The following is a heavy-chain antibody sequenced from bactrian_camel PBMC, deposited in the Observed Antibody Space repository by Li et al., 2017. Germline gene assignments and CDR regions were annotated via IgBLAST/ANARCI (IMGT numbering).Heavy chain of an antibody. V-gene: IGHV3S40*01. D-gene: IGHD2*01. J-gene: IGHJ4*01. CDR2: IYGGITT. CDR1: TYGYSEVF. Sequence: VQLVESGGGLVQPGGSLTLSCAASTYGYSEVFMGWFRQAPGKAREGVAAIYGGITTYYDDSVKGRFTISQANSKNFLYLQMNSLEPEDTAMYYCAAALAYCSSGSLAVAAQHWYKYIGQGTQVTVS.